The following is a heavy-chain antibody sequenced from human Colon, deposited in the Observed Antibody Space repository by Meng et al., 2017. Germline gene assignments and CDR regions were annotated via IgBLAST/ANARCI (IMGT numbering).Heavy chain of an antibody. D-gene: IGHD1-26*01. CDR3: ARGVVGATFSRDWFDP. J-gene: IGHJ5*02. CDR1: GGSISSSSYY. CDR2: IYYSGST. V-gene: IGHV4-39*07. Sequence: SDTLSLTCTVSGGSISSSSYYWGWIRQPPGKGLEWIGSIYYSGSTYYNLSLKSRVTISVDTSKNQFSLKLSSVTAADTAVYDGARGVVGATFSRDWFDPWGQGTLVTVSS.